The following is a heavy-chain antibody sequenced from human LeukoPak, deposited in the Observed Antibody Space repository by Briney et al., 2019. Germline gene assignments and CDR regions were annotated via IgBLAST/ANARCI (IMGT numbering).Heavy chain of an antibody. D-gene: IGHD4-17*01. CDR1: GLTFSGYD. Sequence: PGGSLRLSCAASGLTFSGYDMHWVRQAPGKGLEWVAVIWYDGSNKYYADSVKGRFTISRDNSKNTLYLQMNSLRAEDTAVYYCAGDYGDRSIVWGQGTLVTVSS. CDR2: IWYDGSNK. J-gene: IGHJ4*02. CDR3: AGDYGDRSIV. V-gene: IGHV3-33*08.